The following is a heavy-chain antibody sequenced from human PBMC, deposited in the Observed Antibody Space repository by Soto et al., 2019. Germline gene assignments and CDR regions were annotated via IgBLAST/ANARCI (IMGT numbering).Heavy chain of an antibody. Sequence: PGGSLRLSCAASGFTFSSYWMHWVRQAPGKGPVWVSHINRDGSSTSYADSVKGRFTISRDNAKNTLYLQMNSLGAEDTAVYYCARGSSSGWYYFDYWGQGTLVTVSS. D-gene: IGHD6-19*01. J-gene: IGHJ4*02. CDR1: GFTFSSYW. V-gene: IGHV3-74*01. CDR3: ARGSSSGWYYFDY. CDR2: INRDGSST.